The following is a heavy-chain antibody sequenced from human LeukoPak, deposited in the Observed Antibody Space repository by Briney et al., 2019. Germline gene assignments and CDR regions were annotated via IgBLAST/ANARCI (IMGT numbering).Heavy chain of an antibody. CDR1: GFTFSTYV. CDR3: VKGSSDSRPYYFDS. Sequence: PGGSLRLSCAAYGFTFSTYVMIWVRQAPGKGLEWVSAVSGTGGGTYYADPVKGRFTISRDNSKSTLYLQMNSLRAEDTAVYYCVKGSSDSRPYYFDSWGQGTLVTVSS. V-gene: IGHV3-23*01. CDR2: VSGTGGGT. D-gene: IGHD3-22*01. J-gene: IGHJ4*02.